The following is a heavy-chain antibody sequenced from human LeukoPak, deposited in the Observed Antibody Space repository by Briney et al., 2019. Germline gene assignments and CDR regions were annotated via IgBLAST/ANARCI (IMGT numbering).Heavy chain of an antibody. J-gene: IGHJ2*01. CDR1: GFTFSSYA. D-gene: IGHD3-10*01. V-gene: IGHV3-23*01. CDR3: AKSPSGITMVRGVKNWYFDL. Sequence: GGSLRLSCAASGFTFSSYAMTWVRQAPRKGLEWVSGISGSGGSTYYADSVKGRFTISRDNSRNTLYLQMNSLRAEDAAIYYCAKSPSGITMVRGVKNWYFDLWGRGTLVTVSS. CDR2: ISGSGGST.